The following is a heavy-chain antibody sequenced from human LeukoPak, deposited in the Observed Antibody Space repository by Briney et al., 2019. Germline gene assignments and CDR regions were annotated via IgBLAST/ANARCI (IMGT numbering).Heavy chain of an antibody. D-gene: IGHD5-18*01. CDR1: GGSISSYY. J-gene: IGHJ6*03. Sequence: SETLSLTCTVSGGSISSYYWSWIRQPPGKGLEWIGYIYTSGSTNYNPSLKSRVTISVDTSKNQLSLKLSSVTAADTAVYYCARQVVDTASYYYYYMDVWGKGTTVTVSS. CDR3: ARQVVDTASYYYYYMDV. V-gene: IGHV4-4*09. CDR2: IYTSGST.